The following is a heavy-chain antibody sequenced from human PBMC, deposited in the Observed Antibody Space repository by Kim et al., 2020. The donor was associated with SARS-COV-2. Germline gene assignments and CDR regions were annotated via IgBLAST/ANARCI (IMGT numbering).Heavy chain of an antibody. V-gene: IGHV3-33*01. J-gene: IGHJ4*02. Sequence: GGSLRLSCAASGFTFSSYGMHWVRQAPGKGLEWVAVIWYDGSNKYYADSVKGRFTISRDNSKNTLYLQMNSLRAEDTAVYYCAREGQVTMVRGVIIPFDYWGQGTLVTVSS. CDR2: IWYDGSNK. CDR3: AREGQVTMVRGVIIPFDY. D-gene: IGHD3-10*01. CDR1: GFTFSSYG.